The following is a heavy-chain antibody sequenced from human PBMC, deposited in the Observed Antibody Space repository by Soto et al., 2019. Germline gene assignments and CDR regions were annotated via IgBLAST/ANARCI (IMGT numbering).Heavy chain of an antibody. J-gene: IGHJ4*02. CDR2: IDSSGVNT. V-gene: IGHV3-23*01. Sequence: GGSLRLSCAASRYTFKSHGLGWVRQAPGKGLEWVSTIDSSGVNTHYADSVKGRFTISRDNSKNTLYLQMNSLRAEDTAVYYCGREEVQYSSSWGKFGYWGQGTLVTVSS. D-gene: IGHD6-13*01. CDR1: RYTFKSHG. CDR3: GREEVQYSSSWGKFGY.